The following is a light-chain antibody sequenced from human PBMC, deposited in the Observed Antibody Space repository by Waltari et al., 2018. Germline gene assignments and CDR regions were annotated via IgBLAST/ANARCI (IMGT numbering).Light chain of an antibody. CDR3: QQYGGSSGT. CDR2: DAS. Sequence: EMVLTQSPGTLSLSPGERVTLSCRASQSVSGIYLAWYQQKPGQAPRLLIYDASSRATGIPDRFSGSGSGTDFTLTITRLEPEDFAVYYCQQYGGSSGTFGQGTKLEIK. CDR1: QSVSGIY. J-gene: IGKJ2*01. V-gene: IGKV3-20*01.